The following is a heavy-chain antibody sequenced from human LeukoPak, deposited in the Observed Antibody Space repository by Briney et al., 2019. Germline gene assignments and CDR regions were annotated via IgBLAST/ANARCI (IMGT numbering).Heavy chain of an antibody. CDR3: AKVAGNGYDFFYYFDY. CDR2: IRYDGSNK. J-gene: IGHJ4*02. V-gene: IGHV3-30*02. D-gene: IGHD5-12*01. CDR1: GFTFSSYD. Sequence: GGSLRLSCAASGFTFSSYDMHWVRQAPGKGLEWVAFIRYDGSNKYYADSVKGRFTISRDNSKNTLYLQMNSLRAEDTAVYYCAKVAGNGYDFFYYFDYWGQGTLVTVSS.